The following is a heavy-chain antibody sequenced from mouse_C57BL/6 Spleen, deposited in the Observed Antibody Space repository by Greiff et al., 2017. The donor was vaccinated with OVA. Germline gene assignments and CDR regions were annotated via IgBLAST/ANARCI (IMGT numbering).Heavy chain of an antibody. CDR1: GYTFTSYW. V-gene: IGHV1-52*01. CDR2: IDPSDSET. D-gene: IGHD2-4*01. CDR3: ARGGLRDWYFDV. J-gene: IGHJ1*03. Sequence: VQLKQPGAELVRPGSSVKLSCKASGYTFTSYWMHWVKQRPIQGLEWIGNIDPSDSETHYNQKFKDKATLTVDKSSSTAYMQLSSLTSEDSAVYYCARGGLRDWYFDVWGTGTTVTVSS.